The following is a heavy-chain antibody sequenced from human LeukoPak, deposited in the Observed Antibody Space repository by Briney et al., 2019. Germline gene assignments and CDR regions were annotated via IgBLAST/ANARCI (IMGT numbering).Heavy chain of an antibody. V-gene: IGHV3-66*01. CDR1: GFTVSSKY. CDR2: IYSGGDT. D-gene: IGHD3-10*01. CDR3: AKGVLLWFGDFRFDP. Sequence: GGSLRLSCAASGFTVSSKYMSWVRQAPGKGREWVSVIYSGGDTYYADSVKGRFTISRDNSKNMIYLEMSSLKAEDTAVYYCAKGVLLWFGDFRFDPWGQGTLVTVS. J-gene: IGHJ5*02.